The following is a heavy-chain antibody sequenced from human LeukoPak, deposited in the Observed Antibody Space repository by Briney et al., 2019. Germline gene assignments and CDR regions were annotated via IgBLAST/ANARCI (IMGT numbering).Heavy chain of an antibody. CDR3: ARGGIYRQPLRIDY. CDR2: IWYDGSNK. Sequence: PGGSLRLSCAASGFTFSSYGMHWVRQAPGKGLEWVAVIWYDGSNKYHADSVKGRFTISRDNSKNTLYLQMNSLRAEDTAVYYCARGGIYRQPLRIDYWGQGTLVTVSS. CDR1: GFTFSSYG. D-gene: IGHD4-11*01. V-gene: IGHV3-33*01. J-gene: IGHJ4*02.